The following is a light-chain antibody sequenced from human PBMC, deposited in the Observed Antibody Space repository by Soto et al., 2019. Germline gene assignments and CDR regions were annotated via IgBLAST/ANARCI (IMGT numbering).Light chain of an antibody. V-gene: IGKV3-15*01. CDR2: GAS. CDR1: QSVSSN. Sequence: EIAMTQSPATLSVSPGERATLSCRASQSVSSNLAWYQQKPGQAPRLLIYGASTRATGIPARFSGSGSGTEFTLTISSLQSEDFAVYYCQQYNNWPITFGQGTRLEIK. J-gene: IGKJ5*01. CDR3: QQYNNWPIT.